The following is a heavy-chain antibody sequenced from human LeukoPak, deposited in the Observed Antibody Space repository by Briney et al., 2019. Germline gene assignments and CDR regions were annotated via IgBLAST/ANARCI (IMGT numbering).Heavy chain of an antibody. CDR2: IYSGGST. CDR1: GFTVSSNY. V-gene: IGHV3-53*01. J-gene: IGHJ4*02. Sequence: GGPLRLSCAASGFTVSSNYMSWVRQAPGKGLEWVSVIYSGGSTYYADSVKGRFTISRDNSKNTLYLQMNSLRAEDTAVYYCARGSLFGYDSSGYRFYWGQGTLVTVSS. CDR3: ARGSLFGYDSSGYRFY. D-gene: IGHD3-22*01.